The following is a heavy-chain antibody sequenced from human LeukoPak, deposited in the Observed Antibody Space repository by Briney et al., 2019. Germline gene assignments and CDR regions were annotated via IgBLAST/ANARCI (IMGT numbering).Heavy chain of an antibody. Sequence: PSQTLSLTCTVSGGSISSGGYYWSWIRQHPGKGLEWIGEINHSGSTNYNPSLKSRVTISVDTSKNQFSLKLSSVTAADTAVYYCASGAEAGTFPYWGQGTLVTVSS. CDR1: GGSISSGGYY. J-gene: IGHJ4*02. D-gene: IGHD6-13*01. CDR3: ASGAEAGTFPY. CDR2: INHSGST. V-gene: IGHV4-31*03.